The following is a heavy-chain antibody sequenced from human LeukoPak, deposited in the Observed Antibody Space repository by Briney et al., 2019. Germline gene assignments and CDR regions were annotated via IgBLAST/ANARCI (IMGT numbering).Heavy chain of an antibody. Sequence: GGSLTLFCAASGFTFSSYSMNCVRQAPGKGLVWVSSISSSSSYIYYADSVKGRFTISRDNAKNSLYLQMNSLRAEDTAVYYCARVSVGATREVDYWGQGTLVTVSS. CDR3: ARVSVGATREVDY. CDR1: GFTFSSYS. D-gene: IGHD1-26*01. J-gene: IGHJ4*02. CDR2: ISSSSSYI. V-gene: IGHV3-21*01.